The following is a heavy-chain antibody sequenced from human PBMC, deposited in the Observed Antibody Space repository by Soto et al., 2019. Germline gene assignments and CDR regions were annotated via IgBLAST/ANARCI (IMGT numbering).Heavy chain of an antibody. CDR2: ISGSADGT. V-gene: IGHV3-23*01. Sequence: EVKLLESGGGLAQPGGSLRLSCVGSGFTFDSYAISWVRQAPGERLQWIAAISGSADGTDYAHSVRGRLTISRDNAKKTVHLQMDSLRVEDTAVYFCANDTVGGYSFWSGYYSDGLDVWGQGTLVSVS. CDR3: ANDTVGGYSFWSGYYSDGLDV. CDR1: GFTFDSYA. D-gene: IGHD3-3*01. J-gene: IGHJ3*01.